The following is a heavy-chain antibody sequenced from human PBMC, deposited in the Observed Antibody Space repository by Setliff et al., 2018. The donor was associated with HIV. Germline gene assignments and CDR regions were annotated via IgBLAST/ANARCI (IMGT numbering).Heavy chain of an antibody. CDR1: GFTFSSYS. D-gene: IGHD3-9*01. Sequence: GSLRLSCAASGFTFSSYSMNWVRQAPGKGLEWVSSISSSSSYIYYADSVKGRFTISRDNAKNSLYLQMNSLRAEDTAVYYCARGGTYDILTGYYHRYFDYWGRGTLVTVSS. CDR3: ARGGTYDILTGYYHRYFDY. V-gene: IGHV3-21*01. CDR2: ISSSSSYI. J-gene: IGHJ4*02.